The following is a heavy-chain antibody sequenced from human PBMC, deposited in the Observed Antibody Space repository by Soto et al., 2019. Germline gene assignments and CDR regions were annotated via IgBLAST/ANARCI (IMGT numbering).Heavy chain of an antibody. CDR3: ARDLAAGDY. D-gene: IGHD6-25*01. Sequence: QVQLAQSGAEVKKPGASVNISCKASGYTFINYYIHWVRQAPGQGLEWMAIINPTGGSTNYAQRFQGRVTLTMDTSTTTVYMELSSLRFEDTAVYYCARDLAAGDYWGQGTLVTVSS. J-gene: IGHJ4*02. V-gene: IGHV1-46*01. CDR1: GYTFINYY. CDR2: INPTGGST.